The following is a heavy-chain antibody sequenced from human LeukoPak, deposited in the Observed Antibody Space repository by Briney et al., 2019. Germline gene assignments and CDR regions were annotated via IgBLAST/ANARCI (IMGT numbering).Heavy chain of an antibody. CDR1: GFTFSSYG. D-gene: IGHD2-15*01. Sequence: GGSLRLSCAASGFTFSSYGMHWVRQAPGKGLEWVAVISYDGSNKYYADSVKGRLTISRDNSKNTLYLQMNSLRAEDTAVYYCASSQGCSGGSCYSVGMDVWGQGTTVTVSS. CDR3: ASSQGCSGGSCYSVGMDV. CDR2: ISYDGSNK. J-gene: IGHJ6*02. V-gene: IGHV3-30*03.